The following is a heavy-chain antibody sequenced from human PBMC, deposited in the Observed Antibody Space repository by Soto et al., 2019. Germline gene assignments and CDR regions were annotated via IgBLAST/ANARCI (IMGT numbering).Heavy chain of an antibody. CDR2: IYYSGST. V-gene: IGHV4-59*01. CDR1: GGSISSYY. Sequence: SETLSLTCTVSGGSISSYYWSWIRQPPGKGLEWIGYIYYSGSTNYNPSLKSRVTISVDTSKNQFSLKLSSVTAADTAVYYCARVVYGMDVWGQGTTVTVS. J-gene: IGHJ6*02. CDR3: ARVVYGMDV.